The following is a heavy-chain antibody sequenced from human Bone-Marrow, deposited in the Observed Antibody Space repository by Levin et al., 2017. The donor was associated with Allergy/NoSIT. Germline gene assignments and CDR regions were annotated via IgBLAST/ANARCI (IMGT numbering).Heavy chain of an antibody. CDR1: GYSFTSYW. CDR3: ARGGYDLENWFDP. V-gene: IGHV5-51*01. CDR2: IYPGDSDT. D-gene: IGHD5-12*01. J-gene: IGHJ5*02. Sequence: KVSCKGSGYSFTSYWIGWVRQMPGKGLEWMGIIYPGDSDTRYSPSFQGQVTISADKSISTAYLQWSSLKASDTAMYYCARGGYDLENWFDPWGQGTLVTVSS.